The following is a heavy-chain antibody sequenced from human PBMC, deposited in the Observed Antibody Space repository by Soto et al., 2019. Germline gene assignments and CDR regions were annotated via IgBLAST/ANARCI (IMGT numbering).Heavy chain of an antibody. Sequence: QVQLQESGPGLVKPSETLSLTCTVSGGSISSYYWSWIRQPPGKGLEWIGYIYYSGSTNYNPSLKSPVTLSVDTSKTQFSLKLSSVTAADTAVYYCARVWGGAFDIWGQGTMVTVSS. V-gene: IGHV4-59*01. CDR2: IYYSGST. CDR3: ARVWGGAFDI. J-gene: IGHJ3*02. CDR1: GGSISSYY. D-gene: IGHD3-10*01.